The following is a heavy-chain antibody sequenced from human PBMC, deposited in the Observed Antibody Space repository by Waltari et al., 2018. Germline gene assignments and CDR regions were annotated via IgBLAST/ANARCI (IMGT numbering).Heavy chain of an antibody. J-gene: IGHJ4*02. Sequence: EVQQVESGGVLVQTGGTRGDSGSSSGFDVYHNYLFWVRQAPGKGLGLVSLIFSGGNPFYADSVRGRFSISSDSSKNTLYLQMHSLRSEDTAVYYCASSPKEGYWGQGTLVTVSS. CDR3: ASSPKEGY. V-gene: IGHV3-53*01. CDR2: IFSGGNP. CDR1: GFDVYHNY.